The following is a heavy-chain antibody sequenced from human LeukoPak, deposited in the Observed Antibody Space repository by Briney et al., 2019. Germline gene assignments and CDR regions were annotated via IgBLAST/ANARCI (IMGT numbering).Heavy chain of an antibody. J-gene: IGHJ4*02. Sequence: GGSLRLSCAASGFTFSSYSMIWVRQAPGKGLEWVLYISSGSRTIDYADSVKGRFTMSRDNAKNSLYLQMNSLRAEDTAVYYCARESISGHRDFDYWGQGALVTVSS. D-gene: IGHD1-26*01. V-gene: IGHV3-48*01. CDR1: GFTFSSYS. CDR2: ISSGSRTI. CDR3: ARESISGHRDFDY.